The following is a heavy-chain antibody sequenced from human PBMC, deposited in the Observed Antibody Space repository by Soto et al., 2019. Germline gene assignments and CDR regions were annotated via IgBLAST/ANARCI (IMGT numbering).Heavy chain of an antibody. CDR2: ISAHNGNT. CDR1: GYTFTSYG. J-gene: IGHJ4*02. V-gene: IGHV1-18*01. CDR3: ASSREGGSGRYFDY. D-gene: IGHD1-26*01. Sequence: QVQLVQSGAEVRKPGASVKVSCKASGYTFTSYGLTWVRQAPGQGLEWMGWISAHNGNTNYAQKLQARVTMTTDTSTSTAYMELRSLRADDTAVYYCASSREGGSGRYFDYWGQGTLVTVSS.